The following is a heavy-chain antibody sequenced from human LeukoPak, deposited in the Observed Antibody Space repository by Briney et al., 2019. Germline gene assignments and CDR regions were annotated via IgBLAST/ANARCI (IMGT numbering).Heavy chain of an antibody. CDR3: ARDSLRIAVAASYNWFDP. D-gene: IGHD6-19*01. CDR2: IIPIFGTA. V-gene: IGHV1-69*05. CDR1: GGTFSSYA. J-gene: IGHJ5*02. Sequence: GASVKVSCKASGGTFSSYAISWVRQAPGQGLEWMGGIIPIFGTANYAQKFQGRVTITTDESTSTAYMELSSLRSEDTAVYYCARDSLRIAVAASYNWFDPWGRGTLVTVSS.